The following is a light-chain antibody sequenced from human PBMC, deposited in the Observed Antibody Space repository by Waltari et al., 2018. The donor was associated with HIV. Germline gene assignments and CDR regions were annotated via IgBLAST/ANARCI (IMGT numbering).Light chain of an antibody. CDR2: EVT. Sequence: QSALTQPPPPSRAPGPSVTIPCTGTNRELGGFNFFSWYQQHPGKAPKLVISEVTRRPSGVPGRFSGSKSGTTASLTVSGLQAEDEADYYCSSYANKNGFYVVFGGGTRLTVL. V-gene: IGLV2-8*01. CDR1: NRELGGFNF. J-gene: IGLJ2*01. CDR3: SSYANKNGFYVV.